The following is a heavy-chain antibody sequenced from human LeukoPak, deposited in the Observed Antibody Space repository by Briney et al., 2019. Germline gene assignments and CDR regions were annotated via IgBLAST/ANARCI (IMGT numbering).Heavy chain of an antibody. D-gene: IGHD2-15*01. J-gene: IGHJ4*02. CDR2: IKQDGSEK. CDR1: GFTFSSYA. V-gene: IGHV3-7*01. Sequence: GRSLRLSCAASGFTFSSYAMHWVRQAPGKGLEWVANIKQDGSEKYYVDSVKGRFTIFRDNAKNSLYLQMNSLRAEDTAVYYCARRIEGYWGQGTLVTVSS. CDR3: ARRIEGY.